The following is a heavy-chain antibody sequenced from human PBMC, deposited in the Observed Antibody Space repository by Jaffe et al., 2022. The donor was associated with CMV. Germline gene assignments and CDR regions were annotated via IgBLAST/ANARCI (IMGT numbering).Heavy chain of an antibody. CDR1: GGSISSSSYY. CDR2: IYYSGST. Sequence: QLQLQESGPGLVKPSETLSLTCTVSGGSISSSSYYWGWIRQPPGKGLEWIGSIYYSGSTYYNPSLKSRVTISVDTSKNQFSLKLSSVTAADTAVYYCASSPYYYDSSGYLTWGFDYWGQGTLVTVSS. V-gene: IGHV4-39*01. D-gene: IGHD3-22*01. J-gene: IGHJ4*02. CDR3: ASSPYYYDSSGYLTWGFDY.